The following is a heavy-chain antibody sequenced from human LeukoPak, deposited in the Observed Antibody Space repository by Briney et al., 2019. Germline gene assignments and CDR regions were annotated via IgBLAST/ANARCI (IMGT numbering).Heavy chain of an antibody. J-gene: IGHJ4*02. D-gene: IGHD6-13*01. CDR2: VNPKSGDT. CDR1: GYTFTGFY. Sequence: ASVKVSCKASGYTFTGFYIHWVRQAPGQGLQWMGWVNPKSGDTDYAEEFQGKVTMTRDTSISTAYMELSSLRFDDTAVYYCGRARSSWYFDYWGQGTLVTVSS. V-gene: IGHV1-2*02. CDR3: GRARSSWYFDY.